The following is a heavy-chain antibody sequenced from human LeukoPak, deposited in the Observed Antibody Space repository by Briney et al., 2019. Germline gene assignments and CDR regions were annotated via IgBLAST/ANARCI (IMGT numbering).Heavy chain of an antibody. D-gene: IGHD5-24*01. CDR2: IYYGGST. CDR3: AREGDPDGYITYFDY. V-gene: IGHV4-59*01. Sequence: PSETLSLTCTVSGGSISSYYWSWIRQPPGKGLEWIGYIYYGGSTNCNPSLKSRVTISVDTSKNQFSLKLSSVTAADTAVYYCAREGDPDGYITYFDYWGQGTLVTVSS. CDR1: GGSISSYY. J-gene: IGHJ4*02.